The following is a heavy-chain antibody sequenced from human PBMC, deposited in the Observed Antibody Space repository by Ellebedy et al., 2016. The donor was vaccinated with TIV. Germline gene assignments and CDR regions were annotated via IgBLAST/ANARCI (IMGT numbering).Heavy chain of an antibody. Sequence: SETLSLXXSVSGDSITSRSDYWDWIRQPPGKGLEWIGAIYSSGRTHYNPSLNSRATISVDTSKNHFSLTLSSVTAADTAVYYCARLRSGIVLVPSHYGMDVWGHGTTVTVSS. J-gene: IGHJ6*02. CDR3: ARLRSGIVLVPSHYGMDV. V-gene: IGHV4-39*02. CDR2: IYSSGRT. CDR1: GDSITSRSDY. D-gene: IGHD2-2*01.